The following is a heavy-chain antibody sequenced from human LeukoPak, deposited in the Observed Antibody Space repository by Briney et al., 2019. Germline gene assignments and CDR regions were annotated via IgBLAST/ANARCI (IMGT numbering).Heavy chain of an antibody. D-gene: IGHD1-7*01. V-gene: IGHV3-30*02. CDR3: AKDRPDYNWNYAFAL. CDR2: IRYDRSNK. J-gene: IGHJ4*02. Sequence: GGSLRLSCAASGFTLSSYGMHWVRQAPGKGLEWVAFIRYDRSNKYYADSVKGRFTISRDNSKNTLYLQMNSLRAEDTAVYYCAKDRPDYNWNYAFALWGQGTLVTVSS. CDR1: GFTLSSYG.